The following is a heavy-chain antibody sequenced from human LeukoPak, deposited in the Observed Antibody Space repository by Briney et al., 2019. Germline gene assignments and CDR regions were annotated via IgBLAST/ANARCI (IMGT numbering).Heavy chain of an antibody. V-gene: IGHV3-13*01. CDR2: IGIAGDT. Sequence: GGSLRLSCATSGFTFSNHAMHWVRQATGKGLEWVSAIGIAGDTFYPGSVKGRFTISRENAKNSLSLQINSPKAEDTAVYYCVRQQTSHGNFDYWGQGTLVTVSS. CDR1: GFTFSNHA. CDR3: VRQQTSHGNFDY. J-gene: IGHJ4*02. D-gene: IGHD1-26*01.